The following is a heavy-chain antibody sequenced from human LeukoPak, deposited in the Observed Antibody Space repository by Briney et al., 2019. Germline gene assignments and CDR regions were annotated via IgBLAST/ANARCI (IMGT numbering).Heavy chain of an antibody. CDR3: AREEGSGSNY. J-gene: IGHJ4*02. CDR2: IYYSGST. CDR1: GGSISSSTYY. V-gene: IGHV4-39*07. Sequence: PAETLSLTCTVSGGSISSSTYYWGWIRQPPGKGLEWIGTIYYSGSTYYNPSLQSRVTISVDKSKNQFSLKLSSVTAADTAVYYCAREEGSGSNYWGQGTLVTVSS. D-gene: IGHD3-10*01.